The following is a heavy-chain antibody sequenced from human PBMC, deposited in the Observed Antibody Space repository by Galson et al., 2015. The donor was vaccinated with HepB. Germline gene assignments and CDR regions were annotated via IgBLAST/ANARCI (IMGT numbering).Heavy chain of an antibody. V-gene: IGHV3-30*02. CDR1: GFTFSTHG. D-gene: IGHD3-10*01. Sequence: SLRLSCAASGFTFSTHGMHWVRQAPGKGLVWVAFIRTDASNKYYADSVKGRFTISRDNSRNTLYLQMDSLRPEDTAVYYCARDHGYSGSGSFPQWGQGTLVTVSS. CDR3: ARDHGYSGSGSFPQ. CDR2: IRTDASNK. J-gene: IGHJ4*02.